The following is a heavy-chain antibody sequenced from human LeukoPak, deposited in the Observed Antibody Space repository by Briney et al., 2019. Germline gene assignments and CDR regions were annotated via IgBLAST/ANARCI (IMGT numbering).Heavy chain of an antibody. CDR1: GFTFSSYS. CDR2: ISSSSSYI. V-gene: IGHV3-21*01. CDR3: ARGDGFSSGSDFDY. J-gene: IGHJ4*02. D-gene: IGHD3-3*01. Sequence: GGSLRLSCAASGFTFSSYSMNWVRQAPGKGLEWVSSISSSSSYIYYADSVKGRFTISRDNAKNSLYLQMNSLRAEDTAVYYCARGDGFSSGSDFDYWGQGTLVTVSS.